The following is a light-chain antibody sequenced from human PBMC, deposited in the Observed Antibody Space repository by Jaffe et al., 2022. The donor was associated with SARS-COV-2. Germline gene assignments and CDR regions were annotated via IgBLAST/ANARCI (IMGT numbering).Light chain of an antibody. CDR2: VVS. V-gene: IGKV1-16*01. CDR1: QGISHY. J-gene: IGKJ2*01. Sequence: DIQMTQSPSSLSASVGDRVTITCRASQGISHYLAWLQQKPGKAPKSLIYVVSTLQTGVPSRFSGSGSGTNFTLTISSLQPDDFATYYCQQYNTYPYTFGQGTKLEIK. CDR3: QQYNTYPYT.